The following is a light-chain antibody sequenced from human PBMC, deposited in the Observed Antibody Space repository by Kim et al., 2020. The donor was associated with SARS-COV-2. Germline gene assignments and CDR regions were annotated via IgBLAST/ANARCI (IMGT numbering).Light chain of an antibody. CDR3: NSRDSSDNVI. CDR2: GKN. Sequence: ALGQTVTITCQGDSLRSYYATWYQQKPGQAPILVIYGKNNRPSGIPDRFAGSSSGNTASLTITGTQAGDEADYYCNSRDSSDNVIFGGGTKLTVL. J-gene: IGLJ2*01. CDR1: SLRSYY. V-gene: IGLV3-19*01.